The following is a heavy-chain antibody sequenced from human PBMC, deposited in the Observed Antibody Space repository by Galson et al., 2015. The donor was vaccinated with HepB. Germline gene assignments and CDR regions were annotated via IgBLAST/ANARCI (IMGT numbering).Heavy chain of an antibody. J-gene: IGHJ4*02. CDR2: IRSKAYSYAT. V-gene: IGHV3-73*01. CDR1: GVTFSGSN. CDR3: TRWVTTVEAGFDY. Sequence: SLRLSGAASGVTFSGSNIHWVRQASGKGLEWVGRIRSKAYSYATAYAASVEGRFTISRDDSKNTAYLQMNSLKTEDSAMYYCTRWVTTVEAGFDYWGQGTLVTVSS. D-gene: IGHD4-11*01.